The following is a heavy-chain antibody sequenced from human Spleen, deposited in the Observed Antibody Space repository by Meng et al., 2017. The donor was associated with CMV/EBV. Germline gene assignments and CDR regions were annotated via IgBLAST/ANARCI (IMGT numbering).Heavy chain of an antibody. V-gene: IGHV4-39*07. J-gene: IGHJ5*01. CDR2: IYYSGST. CDR3: AREGDGYYYDS. D-gene: IGHD5-24*01. Sequence: SETLSLTCTVSGGSISSSSYYWGWIRQPPGKGLEWIGSIYYSGSTYYNPSLKSRVTISVDTSKNQFSLKLSSVTAADTAVYYCAREGDGYYYDSWGQGTLVTVSS. CDR1: GGSISSSSYY.